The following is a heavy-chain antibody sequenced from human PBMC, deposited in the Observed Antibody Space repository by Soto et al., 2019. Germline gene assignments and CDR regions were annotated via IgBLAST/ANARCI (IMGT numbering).Heavy chain of an antibody. V-gene: IGHV3-7*05. CDR3: ARAGSSMIVVANWFDP. CDR2: IKQDGSEK. J-gene: IGHJ5*02. Sequence: GGSLRLSCAASGLTFXRYWMSLVRQAPGKGLEWVANIKQDGSEKYYVDSVKGRFTISRDNAENSLDLQMNSLRAEDTAVYYCARAGSSMIVVANWFDPWGQGTLVTVSS. CDR1: GLTFXRYW. D-gene: IGHD3-22*01.